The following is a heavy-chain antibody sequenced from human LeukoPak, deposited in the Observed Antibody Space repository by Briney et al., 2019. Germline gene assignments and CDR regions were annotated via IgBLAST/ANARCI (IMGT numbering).Heavy chain of an antibody. CDR2: IWNDGSKK. V-gene: IGHV3-33*08. CDR1: GFSFSTFG. D-gene: IGHD3-16*01. CDR3: GRDSLGGDY. Sequence: GGSLRLSRAASGFSFSTFGMHWARRAPGKGLEWVAVIWNDGSKKLYAESVKGRFTISRDNSQNTLYLQMNRLRAEDTAVYYCGRDSLGGDYWGQGTLVTVSS. J-gene: IGHJ4*02.